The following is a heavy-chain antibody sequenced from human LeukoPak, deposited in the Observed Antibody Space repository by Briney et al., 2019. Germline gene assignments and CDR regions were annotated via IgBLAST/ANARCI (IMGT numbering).Heavy chain of an antibody. J-gene: IGHJ4*02. CDR1: GFTFSSYW. CDR3: ASPGTTGPGDYFDY. CDR2: INTDGSST. V-gene: IGHV3-74*01. D-gene: IGHD1-1*01. Sequence: GGSLRLSCAASGFTFSSYWMHWVRQAPGKGLVWVSRINTDGSSTSYADSVKGRFTISRDNAKNTLYLQMNSLRAEDTAVYYCASPGTTGPGDYFDYWGQGTLVTVSS.